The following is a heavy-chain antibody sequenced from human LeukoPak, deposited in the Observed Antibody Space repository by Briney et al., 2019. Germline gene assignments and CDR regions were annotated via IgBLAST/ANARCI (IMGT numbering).Heavy chain of an antibody. CDR3: ARETTSRFDY. D-gene: IGHD4-17*01. Sequence: GGSLRLSCAASGFTFSSYAMSWVRQAPGKGLEWVANIKQDGSEKYYVDSVKGRFTISRDNAKNSLYLQMNSLRAEDTAVYYCARETTSRFDYWGQGTLVTVSS. V-gene: IGHV3-7*03. J-gene: IGHJ4*02. CDR2: IKQDGSEK. CDR1: GFTFSSYA.